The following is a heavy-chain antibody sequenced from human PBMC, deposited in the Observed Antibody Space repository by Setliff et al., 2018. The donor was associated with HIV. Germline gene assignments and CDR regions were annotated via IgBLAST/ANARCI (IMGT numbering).Heavy chain of an antibody. CDR2: IYGSGST. CDR1: GDSIGTYS. V-gene: IGHV4-4*09. CDR3: AKRAVQDGTVTSSNWFES. Sequence: SETLSLTCAVSGDSIGTYSWHWLRQPPGKGLEWIGYIYGSGSTGYNPSLTSRVTMSTDTPNNRFALKLTSVTAADTAVYYSAKRAVQDGTVTSSNWFESWGQGTLVTVSS. J-gene: IGHJ5*01. D-gene: IGHD1-7*01.